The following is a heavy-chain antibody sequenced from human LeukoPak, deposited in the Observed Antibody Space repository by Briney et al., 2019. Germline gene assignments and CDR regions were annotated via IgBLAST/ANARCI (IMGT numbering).Heavy chain of an antibody. CDR1: RYTFTTFD. Sequence: APLKPSCKASRYTFTTFDITWVRQATGQGPEWMGWVNPYIDKTVYAPKFQGRISISSNNSINTAYMEFSGLKSDDTAVYYCARGRRLRGVTSRPIYYYYYMDVWGGGTTVTVSS. CDR3: ARGRRLRGVTSRPIYYYYYMDV. V-gene: IGHV1-8*03. CDR2: VNPYIDKT. D-gene: IGHD3-10*01. J-gene: IGHJ6*03.